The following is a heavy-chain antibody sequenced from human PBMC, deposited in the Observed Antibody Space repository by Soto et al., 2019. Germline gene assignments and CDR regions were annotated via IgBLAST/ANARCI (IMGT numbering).Heavy chain of an antibody. Sequence: ASVKVSCKASGYTFTGYYIHWVRQAPGQGLEWMGWINPNSGCTNYAQKFQGRVTMTRDTSISTAYMELSRLRSDDTAVYYCARLTVPLDIVVLPAASYDYWGQGTLVTVSS. CDR2: INPNSGCT. J-gene: IGHJ4*02. CDR1: GYTFTGYY. V-gene: IGHV1-2*02. D-gene: IGHD2-2*01. CDR3: ARLTVPLDIVVLPAASYDY.